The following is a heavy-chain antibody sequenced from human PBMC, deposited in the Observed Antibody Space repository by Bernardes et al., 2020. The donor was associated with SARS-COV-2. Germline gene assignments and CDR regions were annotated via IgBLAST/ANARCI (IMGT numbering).Heavy chain of an antibody. J-gene: IGHJ4*02. V-gene: IGHV4-39*01. CDR2: IYYSGST. Sequence: SETLSLTCTVSGGSIGSKSYYWGWVRQPPGKGLEWIGNIYYSGSTFYNPSLQSRVTISVDTSKNQLSLRLSSVTAADTAVYYCAGVDYNESDGYYYPFDYWGRGNLVTVSS. CDR3: AGVDYNESDGYYYPFDY. CDR1: GGSIGSKSYY. D-gene: IGHD3-22*01.